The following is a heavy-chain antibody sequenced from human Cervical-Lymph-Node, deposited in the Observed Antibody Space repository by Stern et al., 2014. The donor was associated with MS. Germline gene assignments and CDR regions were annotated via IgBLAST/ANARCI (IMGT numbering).Heavy chain of an antibody. CDR1: GYTFTGYY. D-gene: IGHD4-17*01. CDR3: ARFGVPTVTPRGYYYYGMDV. Sequence: VQLVESGAEVKKPGASVKVSCKASGYTFTGYYMHWVRQAPGQGLEWMGWINPNSGGTNYAQKFQGWVTMTRDTSISTAYMELSRLRSDDTAVYYCARFGVPTVTPRGYYYYGMDVWGQGTTVTVSS. V-gene: IGHV1-2*04. J-gene: IGHJ6*02. CDR2: INPNSGGT.